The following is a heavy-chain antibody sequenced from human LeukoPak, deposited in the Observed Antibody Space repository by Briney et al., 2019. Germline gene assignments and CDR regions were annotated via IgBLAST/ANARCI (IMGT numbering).Heavy chain of an antibody. Sequence: ASVKVSCKASGGTFSSYVISWVRQAPGQGLEWMGWMNPNSGNTGYAQKFQGRVTMTRNTSISTAYMELSSLRSEDTAVYYCARGNYGDYGDAFDIWGQGTMVTVSS. CDR2: MNPNSGNT. CDR1: GGTFSSYV. J-gene: IGHJ3*02. V-gene: IGHV1-8*02. CDR3: ARGNYGDYGDAFDI. D-gene: IGHD4-17*01.